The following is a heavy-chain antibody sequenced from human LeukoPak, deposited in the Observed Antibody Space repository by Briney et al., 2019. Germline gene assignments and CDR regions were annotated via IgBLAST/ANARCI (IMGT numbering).Heavy chain of an antibody. J-gene: IGHJ4*02. D-gene: IGHD3-9*01. CDR3: ARGADSGYSSDN. Sequence: GGSLRLSCAASGFTFSNYWMHWVRQAPGKGLVWVSRINSDGRSTNYADSVKGRFTISRDNAKNTLYLQMNSLRAEDTAVYYCARGADSGYSSDNWGQGTVVSVSS. CDR1: GFTFSNYW. V-gene: IGHV3-74*01. CDR2: INSDGRST.